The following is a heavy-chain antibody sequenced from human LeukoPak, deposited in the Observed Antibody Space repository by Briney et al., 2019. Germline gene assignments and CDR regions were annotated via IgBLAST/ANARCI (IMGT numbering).Heavy chain of an antibody. Sequence: SETLSLTCAVYGGSFSGYYWSWIRQPPGKGLEWIGEINHSGSTNYNPSLKSRVTISVDTSKNQFSLRVSSVTAADTAVYYCARGGIVATIYFDYWGQGTLVTVSS. CDR3: ARGGIVATIYFDY. D-gene: IGHD5-12*01. V-gene: IGHV4-34*01. CDR1: GGSFSGYY. CDR2: INHSGST. J-gene: IGHJ4*02.